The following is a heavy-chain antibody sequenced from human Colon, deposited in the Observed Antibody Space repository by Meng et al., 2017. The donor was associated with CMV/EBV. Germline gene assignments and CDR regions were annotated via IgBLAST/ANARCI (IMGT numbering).Heavy chain of an antibody. CDR3: ARGGLGVLTPLAY. Sequence: GGSLRLSCAASGFAFSNHWMHWVRQAPGKGLVWVSRINSEGSTTTYADSMEGRFTISRDNARDTLYLQLNSLRAEDTAVYYCARGGLGVLTPLAYWGRGTLVTVSS. CDR2: INSEGSTT. J-gene: IGHJ4*02. CDR1: GFAFSNHW. V-gene: IGHV3-74*01. D-gene: IGHD3-3*01.